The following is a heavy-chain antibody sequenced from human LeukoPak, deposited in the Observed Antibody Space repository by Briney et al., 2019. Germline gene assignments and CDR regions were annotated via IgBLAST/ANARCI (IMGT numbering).Heavy chain of an antibody. D-gene: IGHD5-18*01. CDR3: ARDTAMVMGIDH. V-gene: IGHV1-46*01. CDR2: INPSGGST. CDR1: GDTFTSYY. Sequence: ASVKVSCKASGDTFTSYYMHWVRQAPGQGLEWMGIINPSGGSTSYAQKFQGRVTMTRDTSTSTVYMELSSLRSEDTAVYYCARDTAMVMGIDHWGQGTLVTVSS. J-gene: IGHJ4*02.